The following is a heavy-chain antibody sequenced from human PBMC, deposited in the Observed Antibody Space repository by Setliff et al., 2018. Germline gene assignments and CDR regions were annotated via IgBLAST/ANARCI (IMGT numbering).Heavy chain of an antibody. D-gene: IGHD1-26*01. CDR3: VREYSGGGLT. V-gene: IGHV1-18*01. J-gene: IGHJ3*01. CDR1: GYTFTSYG. Sequence: ASVKVSCKASGYTFTSYGFSWVRQAPGQGLEWMGRISVYNGNTIYGQKYQGRVAMTTDTSTNTVYMELRSLRSDDTAVYFCVREYSGGGLTWGQGTMVTVSS. CDR2: ISVYNGNT.